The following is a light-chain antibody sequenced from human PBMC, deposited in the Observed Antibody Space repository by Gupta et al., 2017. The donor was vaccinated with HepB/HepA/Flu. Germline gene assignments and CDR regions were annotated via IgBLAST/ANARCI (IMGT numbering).Light chain of an antibody. CDR2: DNS. CDR3: QASDSSSEHGV. V-gene: IGLV3-21*02. J-gene: IGLJ3*02. Sequence: SYLLTQPPSVSAAPGETARITCGGDNLGSQSVHWYRQKPGQAPALVVYDNSDRPSGIPERFSGSKSGTTATVTISRVEGGDEGDYYCQASDSSSEHGVFGGGTNATVL. CDR1: NLGSQS.